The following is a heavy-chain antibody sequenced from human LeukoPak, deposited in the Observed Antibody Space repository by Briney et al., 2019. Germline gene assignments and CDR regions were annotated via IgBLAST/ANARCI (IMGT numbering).Heavy chain of an antibody. CDR2: ISNSNTYT. D-gene: IGHD5-12*01. V-gene: IGHV3-11*03. CDR1: GFTFSDYY. J-gene: IGHJ4*02. Sequence: GGSLRLSCAASGFTFSDYYMSWIRQAPGKGLEWVSYISNSNTYTNYADSVKGRFTISRDNAKNSLYLQMNSLRAEDTAVYYCARGGRGWLRTPRFDYWGQGTLVTVSS. CDR3: ARGGRGWLRTPRFDY.